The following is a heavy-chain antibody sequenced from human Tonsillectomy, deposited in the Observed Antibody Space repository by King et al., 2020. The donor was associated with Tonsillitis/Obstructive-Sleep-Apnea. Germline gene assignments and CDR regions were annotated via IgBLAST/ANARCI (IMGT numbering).Heavy chain of an antibody. CDR1: GGSFSGYY. Sequence: VQLQQWGAGLLKPSETLSLTCAVYGGSFSGYYWSWIRQPPGKGLEWIGEINHSGSTNYNPSLKSRVTISVDTSKNQFSLKLSSVTAADTAVYYCAREVRAGDTIFGVVIDFDYWGQGTLVTVSS. J-gene: IGHJ4*02. CDR2: INHSGST. V-gene: IGHV4-34*01. CDR3: AREVRAGDTIFGVVIDFDY. D-gene: IGHD3-3*01.